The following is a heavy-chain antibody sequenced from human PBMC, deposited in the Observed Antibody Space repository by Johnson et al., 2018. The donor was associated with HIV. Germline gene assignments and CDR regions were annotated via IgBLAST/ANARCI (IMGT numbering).Heavy chain of an antibody. CDR2: ISYDGNNK. J-gene: IGHJ3*02. CDR3: AKAPYGSGIRPGAFDI. V-gene: IGHV3-30-3*01. CDR1: GFTFSSYA. D-gene: IGHD3-10*01. Sequence: VQLVESGGGVVQPGRSLRLSCASSGFTFSSYAMHWVRQAPGKGLKWVAVISYDGNNKYYAGSVKGRFTISRDNSKTTLYLQMNSLRAEDTAVYYCAKAPYGSGIRPGAFDIWGQGTMVTVSS.